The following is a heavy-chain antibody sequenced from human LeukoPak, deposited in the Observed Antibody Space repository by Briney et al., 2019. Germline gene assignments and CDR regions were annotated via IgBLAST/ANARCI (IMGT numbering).Heavy chain of an antibody. D-gene: IGHD4-17*01. V-gene: IGHV4-4*07. J-gene: IGHJ2*01. CDR2: IYSSGST. CDR1: GGSISSYY. CDR3: ARDPTPGRRWSSNSGDYAPQDWYFDL. Sequence: PSETLSLTCTVSGGSISSYYWNWIRQPAGKGLEWIGRIYSSGSTNYNPSLQSRVTMSVDTSKNQFSLKLSSVTAADTAFYYCARDPTPGRRWSSNSGDYAPQDWYFDLWGRGTLVSVSS.